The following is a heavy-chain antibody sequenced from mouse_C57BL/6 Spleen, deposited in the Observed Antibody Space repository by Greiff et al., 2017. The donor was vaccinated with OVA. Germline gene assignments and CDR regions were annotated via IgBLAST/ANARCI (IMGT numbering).Heavy chain of an antibody. Sequence: EVMLVESGGDLVKPGGSLKLSCAASGFTFSSYGMSWVRQTPDKRLEWVATISSGGSYTYYPDSVKGRFTISRDNAKNTLYLQMSSLKSEDTAMYYCARSQLGYFDVWGTGTTVTVSS. CDR2: ISSGGSYT. CDR1: GFTFSSYG. CDR3: ARSQLGYFDV. J-gene: IGHJ1*03. V-gene: IGHV5-6*01.